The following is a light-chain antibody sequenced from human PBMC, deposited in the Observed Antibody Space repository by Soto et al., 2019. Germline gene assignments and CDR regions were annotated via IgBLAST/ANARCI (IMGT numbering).Light chain of an antibody. Sequence: EIVLTQSPGTLSVSPGERAALSCKASQSVTSNYLAWYQQRPGQAPRLLIYAANRRATGSPDRLTGSGSGTDFNLTISSLEPEDSALYYCQQYAGEPWTFGQGTRVEIK. CDR2: AAN. J-gene: IGKJ1*01. V-gene: IGKV3-20*01. CDR3: QQYAGEPWT. CDR1: QSVTSNY.